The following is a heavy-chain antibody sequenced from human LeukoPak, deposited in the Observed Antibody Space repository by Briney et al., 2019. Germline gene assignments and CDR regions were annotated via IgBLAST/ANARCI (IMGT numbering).Heavy chain of an antibody. CDR3: ARLGAAAANDAFDI. V-gene: IGHV3-21*01. Sequence: GGSLRLSCAASGFTFSSYGMNWVRQAPGKGLEWVSSISSSSSYIYYADSVRGRFTISRDNAKNSLYLQMNSLRAEDTAVYYCARLGAAAANDAFDIWGQGTMVTVSS. J-gene: IGHJ3*02. CDR2: ISSSSSYI. D-gene: IGHD6-13*01. CDR1: GFTFSSYG.